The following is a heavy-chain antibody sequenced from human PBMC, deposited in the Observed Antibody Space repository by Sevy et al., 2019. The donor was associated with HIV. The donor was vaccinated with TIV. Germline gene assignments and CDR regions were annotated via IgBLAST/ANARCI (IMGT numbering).Heavy chain of an antibody. D-gene: IGHD6-19*01. J-gene: IGHJ6*02. CDR3: TRDRTYSSGWLGNYYYDMDV. CDR1: GYTFTGYY. CDR2: INPNTGGT. V-gene: IGHV1-2*04. Sequence: ASVKVSCKASGYTFTGYYMHWVRQAPGQGLEWMGWINPNTGGTNYAQKFQGWVTMTRDTSITKAYMERSRLRSDDTAVYYCTRDRTYSSGWLGNYYYDMDVWGQGTTVTVSS.